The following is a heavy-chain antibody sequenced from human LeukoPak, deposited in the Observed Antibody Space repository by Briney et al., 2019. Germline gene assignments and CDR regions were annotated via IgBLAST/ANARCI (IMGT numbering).Heavy chain of an antibody. CDR3: ARPKAAAPGAFDI. Sequence: GASVKVSCKASGGTFSSYAISWVRQAPGQGLEWMGGINPNSGGTNYAQKFQGRVTMTRDTSISTAYMELSRLRSDDTAVYYCARPKAAAPGAFDIWGQGTMVTVSS. V-gene: IGHV1-2*02. D-gene: IGHD6-25*01. J-gene: IGHJ3*02. CDR2: INPNSGGT. CDR1: GGTFSSYA.